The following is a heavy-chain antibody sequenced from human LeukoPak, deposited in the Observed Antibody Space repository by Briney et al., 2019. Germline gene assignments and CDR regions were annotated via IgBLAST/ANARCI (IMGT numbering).Heavy chain of an antibody. Sequence: GASVKVSCKASGYTFTGYSIHWVRQAPGQGLEWMGWINLKSGGTNYAQKFQARVTMTRETSTSTVNMELSSLRSEDTAVYYCARALRMATIPGVHLNYFDFWGQGTLVTVSS. D-gene: IGHD5-24*01. CDR3: ARALRMATIPGVHLNYFDF. CDR1: GYTFTGYS. V-gene: IGHV1-2*02. CDR2: INLKSGGT. J-gene: IGHJ4*02.